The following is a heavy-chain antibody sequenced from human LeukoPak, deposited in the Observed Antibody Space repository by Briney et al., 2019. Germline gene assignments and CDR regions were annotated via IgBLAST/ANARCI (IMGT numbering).Heavy chain of an antibody. CDR1: GFTFSSYA. J-gene: IGHJ4*02. CDR3: AKPLVGATGGDY. D-gene: IGHD1-26*01. Sequence: PGGSLRLSCAASGFTFSSYAMSWVRQAPGKGLEWVSAISGSGGSTYYADSVKGRFIISRDNSKNTLYLQMNSLRAEDTAVYYCAKPLVGATGGDYWGQGTLVTVSS. V-gene: IGHV3-23*01. CDR2: ISGSGGST.